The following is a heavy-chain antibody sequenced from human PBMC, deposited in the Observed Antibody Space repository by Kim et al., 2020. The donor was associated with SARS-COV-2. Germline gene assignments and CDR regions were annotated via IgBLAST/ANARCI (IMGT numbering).Heavy chain of an antibody. J-gene: IGHJ6*02. CDR3: ARDPTTQYPKYYYYYYGMDV. Sequence: GGSLRLSCAASGFTFSSYGMHWVRQAPGKGLEWVAVIWYDGSNKYYADSVKGRFTISRDNSKNTLYLQMNSLRAEDTAVYYCARDPTTQYPKYYYYYYGMDVWGQGTTVTVSS. CDR2: IWYDGSNK. V-gene: IGHV3-33*01. D-gene: IGHD1-1*01. CDR1: GFTFSSYG.